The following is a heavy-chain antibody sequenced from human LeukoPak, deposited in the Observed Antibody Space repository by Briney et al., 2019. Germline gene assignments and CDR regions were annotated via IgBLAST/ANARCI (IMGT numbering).Heavy chain of an antibody. Sequence: ASVNVSCKASGYTFTGYYMHWVRQAPGQGLEWMGWINPNSGGTNYAQKFQGRVTMTRDTSISTAYMELSRLRSDDTAVYYCARDVTFGGVIVRDYWGQGTLVTVSS. V-gene: IGHV1-2*02. D-gene: IGHD3-16*02. CDR3: ARDVTFGGVIVRDY. J-gene: IGHJ4*02. CDR1: GYTFTGYY. CDR2: INPNSGGT.